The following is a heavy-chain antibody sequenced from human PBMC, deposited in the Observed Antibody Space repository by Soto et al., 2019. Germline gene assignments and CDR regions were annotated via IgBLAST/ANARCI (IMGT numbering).Heavy chain of an antibody. CDR2: VFPGDSDT. J-gene: IGHJ3*02. CDR3: ARHDRSGYTYGDHAFDI. CDR1: GYSFYTYC. Sequence: VGSVTISRHGRGYSFYTYCLVWVPQMPGKGLEWMGIVFPGDSDTIYCPSFQGQVSISADRAINTAYLQWRSLKASDTAMYYCARHDRSGYTYGDHAFDIWGQGTMVTVSS. V-gene: IGHV5-51*01. D-gene: IGHD5-18*01.